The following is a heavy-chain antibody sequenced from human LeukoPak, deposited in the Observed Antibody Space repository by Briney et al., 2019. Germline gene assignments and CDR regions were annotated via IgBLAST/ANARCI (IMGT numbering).Heavy chain of an antibody. CDR3: TREKRWRDYYYYGMDV. V-gene: IGHV3-49*03. CDR1: GFTFGDYA. J-gene: IGHJ6*02. D-gene: IGHD4-23*01. Sequence: GGSLRLSCAASGFTFGDYAMSWFRQAPGKGLEWVGFIRSKAYGGTTEYAASVKGRFTISRDDSKSIAYLQMNSLKTEDTAVYYCTREKRWRDYYYYGMDVWGQGTTVTVSS. CDR2: IRSKAYGGTT.